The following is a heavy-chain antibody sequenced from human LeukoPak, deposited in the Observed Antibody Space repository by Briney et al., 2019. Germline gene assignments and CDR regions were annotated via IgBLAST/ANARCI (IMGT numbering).Heavy chain of an antibody. J-gene: IGHJ4*02. CDR1: GLTFSSYS. V-gene: IGHV3-48*02. Sequence: GGSLRLSCAASGLTFSSYSMNWVRQVPGKGLEWISYISSSSSTIYYTDSVKGRFTISRDNAKNSLYLQMNSLRDEDTALYYCARVPYSTGAFDYWGQGALVTVSS. CDR3: ARVPYSTGAFDY. CDR2: ISSSSSTI. D-gene: IGHD6-19*01.